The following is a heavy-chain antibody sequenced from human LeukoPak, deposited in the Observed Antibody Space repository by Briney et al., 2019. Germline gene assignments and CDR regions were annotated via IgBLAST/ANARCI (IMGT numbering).Heavy chain of an antibody. J-gene: IGHJ4*02. D-gene: IGHD7-27*01. CDR3: AKDGGLWVSAHWGDS. CDR2: INSDGSST. V-gene: IGHV3-74*01. CDR1: GFTFSSSW. Sequence: PGGSLRLSCAASGFTFSSSWMHWVRQAPEKGLVWVSRINSDGSSTSYADSVKGRFTISRDNAKNTLYLQMNSLRAEDTAVYYCAKDGGLWVSAHWGDSWGRGTLVTVSS.